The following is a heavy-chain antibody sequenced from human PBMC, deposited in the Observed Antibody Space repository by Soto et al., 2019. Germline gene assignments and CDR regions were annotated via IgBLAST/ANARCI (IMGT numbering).Heavy chain of an antibody. Sequence: SETLSLTCTVSGGSISSSSYYWGWIRQPPGKGLEWIGSIYYSGSTYYNPSLKSRVTISVDTSKNQFSLKLSSVTAADTAVYYCARGGYYYYGMDVWGQGTTVTVSS. V-gene: IGHV4-39*01. CDR2: IYYSGST. D-gene: IGHD3-16*01. CDR1: GGSISSSSYY. CDR3: ARGGYYYYGMDV. J-gene: IGHJ6*02.